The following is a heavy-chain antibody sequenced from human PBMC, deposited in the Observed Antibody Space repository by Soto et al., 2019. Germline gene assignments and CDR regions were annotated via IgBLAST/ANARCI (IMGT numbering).Heavy chain of an antibody. J-gene: IGHJ4*02. CDR1: GFTFSSYA. Sequence: EVQLLESGGGLVQPGGSLRLSCAASGFTFSSYAMSWVRQAPGEGLEWVSALSNGGGTTHYADSVKVRFTISRDNSKNTLYLQVSSLRVEDTAIYYCAKDMYGSRRGSFDYWGQGTLVTVSS. D-gene: IGHD1-26*01. CDR3: AKDMYGSRRGSFDY. V-gene: IGHV3-23*01. CDR2: LSNGGGTT.